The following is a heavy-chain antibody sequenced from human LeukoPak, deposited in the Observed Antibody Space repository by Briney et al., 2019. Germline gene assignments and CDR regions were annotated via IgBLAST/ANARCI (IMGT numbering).Heavy chain of an antibody. CDR3: ARVGYYDSSGYYFLSDYNWFDP. CDR1: GGSISSYY. CDR2: IYYSGST. Sequence: SETLSLTCTVSGGSISSYYWSWIRQPPGKGLEWIGYIYYSGSTNYNPSLKSRATISVDTSKNQFSLKLSSVTAADTAVYYCARVGYYDSSGYYFLSDYNWFDPWGQGTLVTVSS. V-gene: IGHV4-59*01. D-gene: IGHD3-22*01. J-gene: IGHJ5*02.